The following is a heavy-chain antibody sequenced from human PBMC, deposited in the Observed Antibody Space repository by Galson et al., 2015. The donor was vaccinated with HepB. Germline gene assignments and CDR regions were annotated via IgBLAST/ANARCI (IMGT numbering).Heavy chain of an antibody. CDR1: GFTFSSYA. Sequence: SLRLSCAASGFTFSSYAMSWVRQAPGKGLEWVSAISGSGGSTYYADSVKGRFTISRDNSKNTLYLQMNSLRAEDTAVYYCAKKWGAYSSGWSYFDYWGQGTLVTVSS. V-gene: IGHV3-23*01. J-gene: IGHJ4*02. CDR2: ISGSGGST. CDR3: AKKWGAYSSGWSYFDY. D-gene: IGHD6-19*01.